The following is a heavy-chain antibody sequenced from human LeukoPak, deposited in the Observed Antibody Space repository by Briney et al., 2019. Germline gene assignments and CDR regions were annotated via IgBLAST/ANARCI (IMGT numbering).Heavy chain of an antibody. D-gene: IGHD1-26*01. V-gene: IGHV4/OR15-8*02. CDR1: GGSISGTNW. Sequence: SETLSLTCGVSGGSISGTNWWSWVRQPPGQGLEWIGEISLAGQTNYNPSLNGRVTMSLDKSSNQLSLHLTSVTAADTATYFCSGESGPFCPFGYWGQGTLVIVSS. CDR2: ISLAGQT. J-gene: IGHJ4*02. CDR3: SGESGPFCPFGY.